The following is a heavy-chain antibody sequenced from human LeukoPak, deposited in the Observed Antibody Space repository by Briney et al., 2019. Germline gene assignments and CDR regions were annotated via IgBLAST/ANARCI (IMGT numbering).Heavy chain of an antibody. CDR2: IYTSGST. J-gene: IGHJ4*02. CDR1: GGSISSYY. D-gene: IGHD3-9*01. CDR3: ARSHPYYDILTGYYALDY. Sequence: SETLSLTCTVSGGSISSYYWSWIRQPPGKGLEWIGRIYTSGSTNYNPSLKSRVTMSVDTSKNQFSLKLSSVTAADTAVYYCARSHPYYDILTGYYALDYWGQGTLVTVSS. V-gene: IGHV4-4*07.